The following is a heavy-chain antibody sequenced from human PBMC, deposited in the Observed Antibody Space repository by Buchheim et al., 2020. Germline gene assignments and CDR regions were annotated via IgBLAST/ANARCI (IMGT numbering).Heavy chain of an antibody. J-gene: IGHJ6*02. V-gene: IGHV1-2*02. CDR1: GYIFTGYY. CDR3: ARTMDYYGRDV. CDR2: INPDNGGT. Sequence: QVQLVQSGAEVKKPGASVKVSCKASGYIFTGYYIHWVRQAPGQGLEWMGWINPDNGGTNYAQKFQGRVTMTKDTSISAAYMDLSSLRSDDTAVYYCARTMDYYGRDVWGQGTT. D-gene: IGHD3-3*01.